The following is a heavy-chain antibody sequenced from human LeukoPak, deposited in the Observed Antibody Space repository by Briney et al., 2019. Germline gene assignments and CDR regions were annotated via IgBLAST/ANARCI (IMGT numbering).Heavy chain of an antibody. CDR2: IPYSGSN. CDR1: GGSVTTYY. V-gene: IGHV4-59*02. D-gene: IGHD7-27*01. Sequence: SETLSLTCTVSGGSVTTYYWSWIRQPPGKGLEWVGCIPYSGSNNYNPPLKSRVTISQDTSKHQCSLKLRSVTAADTAVYFCTREVLGIESFDYCGQGALVAVSS. CDR3: TREVLGIESFDY. J-gene: IGHJ4*02.